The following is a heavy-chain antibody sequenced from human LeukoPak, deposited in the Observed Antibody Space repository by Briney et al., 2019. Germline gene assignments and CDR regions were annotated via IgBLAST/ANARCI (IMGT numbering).Heavy chain of an antibody. CDR2: ISVTGGST. CDR1: GFTFSTYA. D-gene: IGHD5-24*01. J-gene: IGHJ4*02. Sequence: GGSLRLSRAASGFTFSTYALIWVRQAPGKGLEWVSAISVTGGSTFYADSVRGRLTISRDNSKNTLYLQMSSLRAEDTAVYYCARASSGNYRLDYWGQETLVSVSS. V-gene: IGHV3-23*01. CDR3: ARASSGNYRLDY.